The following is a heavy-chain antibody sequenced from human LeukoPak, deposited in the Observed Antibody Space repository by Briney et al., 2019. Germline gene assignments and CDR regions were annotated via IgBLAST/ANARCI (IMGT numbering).Heavy chain of an antibody. J-gene: IGHJ3*02. D-gene: IGHD3-16*01. CDR2: INPNSGGT. CDR1: GYTFTGYY. Sequence: ASVKVSCKASGYTFTGYYMHWVRQAPGQGLEWMGWINPNSGGTNYAQKFQGRVTMTRDTSISTAYMELSRLRSDDTAVYYCARDRGGESLDAFDIWGQGTMVTVSS. V-gene: IGHV1-2*02. CDR3: ARDRGGESLDAFDI.